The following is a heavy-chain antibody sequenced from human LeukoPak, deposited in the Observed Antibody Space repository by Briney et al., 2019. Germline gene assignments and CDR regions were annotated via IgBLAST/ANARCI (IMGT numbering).Heavy chain of an antibody. Sequence: AGTLSLSCSASGFTISSYAMHWVRQAPGKGLEYVSAINSNGGSTYYAASVNGRATISRANSKNTLYLQMSSLRAEDTAVYYCVKGYCSSISCYGDYGGQGTLVTFSS. CDR1: GFTISSYA. J-gene: IGHJ4*02. CDR2: INSNGGST. D-gene: IGHD2-2*01. V-gene: IGHV3-64D*09. CDR3: VKGYCSSISCYGDY.